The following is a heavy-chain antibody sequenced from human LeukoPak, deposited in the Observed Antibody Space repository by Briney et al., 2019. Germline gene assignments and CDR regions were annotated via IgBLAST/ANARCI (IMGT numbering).Heavy chain of an antibody. J-gene: IGHJ4*02. D-gene: IGHD6-19*01. Sequence: GIIYPGDSDTRYSPSFQGQVTTSADKSISTAYLQWSSLKASDTAMYYCARARIAVAGDFDYWGQGTLVTVSS. V-gene: IGHV5-51*01. CDR2: IYPGDSDT. CDR3: ARARIAVAGDFDY.